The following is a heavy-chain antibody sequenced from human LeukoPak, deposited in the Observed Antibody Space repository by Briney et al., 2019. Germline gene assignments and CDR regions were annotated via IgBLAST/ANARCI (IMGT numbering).Heavy chain of an antibody. V-gene: IGHV4-31*03. CDR2: IYYSGST. J-gene: IGHJ4*02. Sequence: SQTLSLTCTVSGGSISSGGYYWSWIRQHPGKGLEWIGYIYYSGSTYYNPSLKSRVTISVDTSKNQFSLKLSSATAADTAVYYCARGAHIVEVTGADYFDYWGQGTLVTVSS. CDR1: GGSISSGGYY. D-gene: IGHD2-21*02. CDR3: ARGAHIVEVTGADYFDY.